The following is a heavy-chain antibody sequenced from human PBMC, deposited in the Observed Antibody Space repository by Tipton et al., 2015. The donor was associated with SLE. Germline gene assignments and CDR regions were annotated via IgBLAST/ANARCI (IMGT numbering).Heavy chain of an antibody. Sequence: TLSLTCTLFGGSVSSRAYSWGWIRQSPGEGLEWIGSFYHSGRSKYNPFLNGRVTISVDTTKNQVSLRLTSVTAADTAVYYCARGMVTWRGAILGVDVWGQGTTVNVSS. D-gene: IGHD2-21*02. V-gene: IGHV4-61*08. CDR1: GGSVSSRAYS. J-gene: IGHJ6*02. CDR3: ARGMVTWRGAILGVDV. CDR2: FYHSGRS.